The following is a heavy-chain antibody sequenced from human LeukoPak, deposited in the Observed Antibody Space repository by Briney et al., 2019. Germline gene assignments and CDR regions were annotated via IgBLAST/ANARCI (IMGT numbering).Heavy chain of an antibody. V-gene: IGHV3-7*01. CDR1: GFIFSSGW. D-gene: IGHD4-23*01. J-gene: IGHJ4*02. CDR2: IKQDGIEI. Sequence: GGSLRLSCVVSGFIFSSGWMSWVRQAPGKGLEWVANIKQDGIEIHYVGSVKGRFTISRDNAKNTLYLQMNSLRAEDTAVYYCASNYGGNSYFNFGGGQGTLVTVSS. CDR3: ASNYGGNSYFNFG.